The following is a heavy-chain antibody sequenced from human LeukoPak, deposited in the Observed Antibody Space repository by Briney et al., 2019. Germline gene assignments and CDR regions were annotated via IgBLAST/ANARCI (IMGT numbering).Heavy chain of an antibody. Sequence: PSETLSLTCAVYGGSFSGCYWSWIRQPPGKGLEWIGEINHSGSTNYNPSLKSRVTISVDTSKNQFSLKLSSVTAADTAVYYCARGRATRWFDPWGQGTLVTVSS. CDR3: ARGRATRWFDP. CDR1: GGSFSGCY. CDR2: INHSGST. V-gene: IGHV4-34*01. J-gene: IGHJ5*02.